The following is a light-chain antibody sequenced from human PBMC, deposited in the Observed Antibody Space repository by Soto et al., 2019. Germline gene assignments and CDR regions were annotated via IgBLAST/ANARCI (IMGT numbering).Light chain of an antibody. CDR3: QVWDSSSEHAV. V-gene: IGLV3-21*02. Sequence: SYELTQPPSVSVVPGQTAKITCGGNNIRSKSVHWYQQKPGQAPVLVIYDVSDRPSGIPERFSGSNSGNTATLTISGVEVGDEADYYCQVWDSSSEHAVFGGGTQLTVL. CDR1: NIRSKS. J-gene: IGLJ7*01. CDR2: DVS.